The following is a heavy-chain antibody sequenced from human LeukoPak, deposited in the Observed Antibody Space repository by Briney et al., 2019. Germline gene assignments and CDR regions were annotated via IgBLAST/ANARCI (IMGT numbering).Heavy chain of an antibody. Sequence: KPSETLSLTCTVSGYSISSGYYWGWIRQPPGKGLEWIGSIYHSGSTYYNPSLKSRVTISVDTSKNQFPLKLSSVTAADTAVYYCARDLIGSGADDAFDIWGQGTMVTVSS. CDR2: IYHSGST. CDR1: GYSISSGYY. CDR3: ARDLIGSGADDAFDI. V-gene: IGHV4-38-2*02. D-gene: IGHD3-10*01. J-gene: IGHJ3*02.